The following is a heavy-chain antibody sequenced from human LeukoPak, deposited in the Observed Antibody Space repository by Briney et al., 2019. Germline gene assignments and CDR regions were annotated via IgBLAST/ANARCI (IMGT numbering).Heavy chain of an antibody. Sequence: GGSLRLSCAASGFTFSSYAMSWVRQAPGKGLEWVSAISGSGGSKYYTDSVKGRFTISRDNSKNTLYLQMNSLRAEDTAIYYCAKDKEDYDFWSGYYQIDAFDIWGQGTMVTVSS. V-gene: IGHV3-23*01. J-gene: IGHJ3*02. CDR1: GFTFSSYA. CDR2: ISGSGGSK. D-gene: IGHD3-3*01. CDR3: AKDKEDYDFWSGYYQIDAFDI.